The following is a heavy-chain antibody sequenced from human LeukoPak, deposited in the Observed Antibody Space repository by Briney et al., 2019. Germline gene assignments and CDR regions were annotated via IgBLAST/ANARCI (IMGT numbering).Heavy chain of an antibody. V-gene: IGHV3-15*01. Sequence: PSETLSLTCAVYGGSFSTYYWSWIRQPPGKGLEWVGRIKENSVGGTTDYAAPVKGRFSISRDDSKNTVYLEMNSLKTEDTAIYYCTAGLGRTNDDCWGQGTLVTVSS. J-gene: IGHJ4*02. CDR2: IKENSVGGTT. D-gene: IGHD2-8*01. CDR1: GGSFSTYY. CDR3: TAGLGRTNDDC.